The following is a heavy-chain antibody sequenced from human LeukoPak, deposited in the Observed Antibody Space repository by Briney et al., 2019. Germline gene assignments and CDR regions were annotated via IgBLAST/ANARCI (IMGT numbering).Heavy chain of an antibody. J-gene: IGHJ4*02. V-gene: IGHV3-53*01. D-gene: IGHD3-10*01. Sequence: GGSLRLSCAASGFTVSSHYMSWVRQAPGEGLEWVSTIFIGGTTHYADSVKGRFTISRDSSKNTVYLQMNSLRAEDTAVYYCAGSLYGSGRGDYWGQGTLVPVSS. CDR3: AGSLYGSGRGDY. CDR2: IFIGGTT. CDR1: GFTVSSHY.